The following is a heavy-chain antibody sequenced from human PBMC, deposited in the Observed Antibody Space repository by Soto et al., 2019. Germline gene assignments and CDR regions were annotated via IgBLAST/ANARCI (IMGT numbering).Heavy chain of an antibody. Sequence: QITLKESGPTLVKPAQTLTLTCTFSGFSLSTTGVGVGWIRQPPGKALEWLALIYWDDDKRYSPSLKSRLTITKASSENPVVLRMTYMDPLDTATYYCAHRLSTPYYYDSSDSPHVFNIGGQGRMVTVSS. CDR1: GFSLSTTGVG. D-gene: IGHD3-22*01. CDR2: IYWDDDK. V-gene: IGHV2-5*02. CDR3: AHRLSTPYYYDSSDSPHVFNI. J-gene: IGHJ3*02.